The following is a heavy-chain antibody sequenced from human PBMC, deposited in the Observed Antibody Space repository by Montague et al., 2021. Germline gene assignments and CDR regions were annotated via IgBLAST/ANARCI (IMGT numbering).Heavy chain of an antibody. V-gene: IGHV6-1*01. CDR1: GDSDSIKNLG. CDR3: AREGVGDLLFSFDS. Sequence: CAISGDSDSIKNLGRNSIRESSSIGPPRLLRSYYMSTWYTDYAVSVKGRIAINPDTSKNQFSLQLNSVTPEDTAVYYCAREGVGDLLFSFDSWGQGTLVTASS. D-gene: IGHD3-10*01. J-gene: IGHJ4*02. CDR2: SYYMSTWYT.